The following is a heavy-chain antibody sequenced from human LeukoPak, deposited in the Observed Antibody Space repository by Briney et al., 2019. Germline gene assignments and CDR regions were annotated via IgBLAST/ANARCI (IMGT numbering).Heavy chain of an antibody. J-gene: IGHJ4*02. V-gene: IGHV3-23*01. CDR2: ISGSGGTT. CDR3: AKSRPGAGLDY. D-gene: IGHD2-2*01. Sequence: EGSLRLSCAASGFTFSSYGMSWIRQPPGKGLEWFSVISGSGGTTYYADSVKGRFTISRHNSKNTLYLQMNSLRAEDTAVYYCAKSRPGAGLDYWGQGTLVTVSS. CDR1: GFTFSSYG.